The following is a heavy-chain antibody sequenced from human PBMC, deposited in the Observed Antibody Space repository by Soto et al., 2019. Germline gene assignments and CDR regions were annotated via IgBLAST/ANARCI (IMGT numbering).Heavy chain of an antibody. D-gene: IGHD6-19*01. CDR1: GQSDSSNSDV. Sequence: QTLTLTCPISGQSDSSNSDVWNWTRHSQSRGIEWLGRTYYRSKWYNDYAVSVKSRITIHPDTSKNQFSLQLNSVTPEDTAVYYCAASSGLYDNWFDPWGQGTLVTASA. CDR2: TYYRSKWYN. V-gene: IGHV6-1*01. J-gene: IGHJ5*02. CDR3: AASSGLYDNWFDP.